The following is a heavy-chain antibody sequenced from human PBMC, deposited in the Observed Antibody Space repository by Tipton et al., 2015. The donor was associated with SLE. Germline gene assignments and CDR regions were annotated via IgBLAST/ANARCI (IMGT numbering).Heavy chain of an antibody. CDR2: IYKSGIS. CDR1: GGSISSSHYY. Sequence: LRLSCTVSGGSISSSHYYWGWIRQPPGKGLEWIGTIYKSGISYTNPSLRSRLTISVDTSKNQFSLKLNSVTAADTAVYYCARDVEDLRSSPPAHGFDIWGQGTMVTVSS. V-gene: IGHV4-39*07. J-gene: IGHJ3*02. CDR3: ARDVEDLRSSPPAHGFDI. D-gene: IGHD4-17*01.